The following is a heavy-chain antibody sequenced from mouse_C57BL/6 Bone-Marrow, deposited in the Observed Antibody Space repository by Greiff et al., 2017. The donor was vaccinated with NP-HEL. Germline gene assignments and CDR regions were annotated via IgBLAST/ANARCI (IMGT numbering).Heavy chain of an antibody. Sequence: VQLQQSGAELARPGASVKLSCKASGYTFTSYGISWVKQRTGQGLEWIGEIYPRSGNTYYNEKFKGKATLTADKSSSTAYMELRSLTSEDSAVYFCAGGLVWFAYGGQGTLVTVSA. CDR1: GYTFTSYG. CDR2: IYPRSGNT. D-gene: IGHD3-3*01. CDR3: AGGLVWFAY. J-gene: IGHJ3*01. V-gene: IGHV1-81*01.